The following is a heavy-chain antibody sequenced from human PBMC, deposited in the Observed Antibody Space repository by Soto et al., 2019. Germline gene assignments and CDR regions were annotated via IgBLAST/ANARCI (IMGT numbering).Heavy chain of an antibody. Sequence: EVQLVESGGGLVQPGRSLRLSCAASGFTFDDYTMHWVRQAPGKALEWVSGISWNSGSIGYADSVKGRFTISRDNAKNSLYLQMNSLRAEDTALYYCAKLAVAGTFDYWGQGTLVTVSS. V-gene: IGHV3-9*01. CDR3: AKLAVAGTFDY. CDR2: ISWNSGSI. D-gene: IGHD6-19*01. CDR1: GFTFDDYT. J-gene: IGHJ4*02.